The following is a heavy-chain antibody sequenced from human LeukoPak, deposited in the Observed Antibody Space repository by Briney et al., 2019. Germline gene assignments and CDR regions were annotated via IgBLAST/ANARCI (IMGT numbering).Heavy chain of an antibody. CDR3: ARDRGYSSSWYGDY. CDR1: GYTFTGYY. J-gene: IGHJ4*02. D-gene: IGHD6-13*01. V-gene: IGHV1-2*02. CDR2: INPNSGGT. Sequence: ASVKVSCKASGYTFTGYYMHWVRQAPGQGLEWMGWINPNSGGTNYAQKFQGRVTMTRDTSISTAYMELSRLRSDDTAVYYCARDRGYSSSWYGDYWGQGTLVTVSS.